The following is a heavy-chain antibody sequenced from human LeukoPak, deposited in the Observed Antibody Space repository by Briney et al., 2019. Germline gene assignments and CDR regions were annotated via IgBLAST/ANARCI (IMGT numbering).Heavy chain of an antibody. D-gene: IGHD3-22*01. Sequence: GGSLRLSCAASGFTFSNAWMSWVRQAPGKGLEWVGRIKSKTDGGTTDYAAPVKGRFTNSRDDSKNTLYLQMNSLKTEDTAVYYCTTEGEIVVVTHDYWGQGTLVTVSS. CDR1: GFTFSNAW. V-gene: IGHV3-15*01. CDR2: IKSKTDGGTT. J-gene: IGHJ4*02. CDR3: TTEGEIVVVTHDY.